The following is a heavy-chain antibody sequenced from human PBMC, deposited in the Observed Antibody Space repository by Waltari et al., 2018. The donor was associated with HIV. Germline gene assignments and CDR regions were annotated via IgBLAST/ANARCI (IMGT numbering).Heavy chain of an antibody. D-gene: IGHD3-22*01. CDR3: ATVLVRTSWVITTAPFDY. Sequence: EVRLVESGGGLIQPGGSLRLAWAASGFAVLNNYMSWFRQAPGKGLEWVSLIYSNATTYYADSVKGRFTISRANSKNTLYLQMNSLRADDTAVYFCATVLVRTSWVITTAPFDYWGQGTLVTVSS. CDR2: IYSNATT. CDR1: GFAVLNNY. V-gene: IGHV3-53*01. J-gene: IGHJ4*02.